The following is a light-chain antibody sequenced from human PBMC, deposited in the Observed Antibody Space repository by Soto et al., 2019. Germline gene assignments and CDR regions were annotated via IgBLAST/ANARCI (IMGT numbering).Light chain of an antibody. CDR1: QPIRSW. J-gene: IGKJ1*01. CDR2: KAS. V-gene: IGKV1-5*03. Sequence: DIQMPQSPSTLSASVGDRFTITCRASQPIRSWLAWYQQKPGKAPKLLIYKASSLESGVPSRFSGSGSGTEFTLTISSLQPDDFATYYCQSRRTFGQGTKVEIK. CDR3: QSRRT.